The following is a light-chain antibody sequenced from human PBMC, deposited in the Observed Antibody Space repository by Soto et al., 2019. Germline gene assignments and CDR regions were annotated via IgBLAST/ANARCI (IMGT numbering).Light chain of an antibody. V-gene: IGLV1-44*01. Sequence: QSVLTQPPSASGTPGQRVTISCSGSSSNIGSNTVNWYQQLPGTAPKLLIYSNNQRPSGVRDRFSGSKSGTSASLAISGLQSEDEADYYCAAWDDSLNGNWVFGGGTKLTVL. J-gene: IGLJ3*02. CDR2: SNN. CDR1: SSNIGSNT. CDR3: AAWDDSLNGNWV.